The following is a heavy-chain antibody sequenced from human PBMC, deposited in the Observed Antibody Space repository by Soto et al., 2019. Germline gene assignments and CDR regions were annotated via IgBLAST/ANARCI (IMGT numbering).Heavy chain of an antibody. CDR3: AKDRGVGIVVVINASDI. D-gene: IGHD3-22*01. CDR1: GFTFSSYA. Sequence: GGSLRLSCAASGFTFSSYAMSWVRQAPGKGLEWVSAISGSGGSTYYEDSVKGRFTISRDNSKNTLYLQMNSRRAEDTAVYYCAKDRGVGIVVVINASDIWGQGTMVTVSS. CDR2: ISGSGGST. J-gene: IGHJ3*02. V-gene: IGHV3-23*01.